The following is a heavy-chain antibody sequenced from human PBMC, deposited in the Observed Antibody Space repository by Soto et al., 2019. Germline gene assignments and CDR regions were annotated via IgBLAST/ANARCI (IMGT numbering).Heavy chain of an antibody. V-gene: IGHV3-30-3*01. J-gene: IGHJ4*02. D-gene: IGHD3-22*01. CDR2: IAYDGSSK. CDR3: AREGSSGYYYSLDY. Sequence: GPLRLSCAGSGFTFNNYAIHWVRQAPGKGLEWVAVIAYDGSSKNYADSVKGRFTSSRDNSKNTLFLQMNSLGPEDTAVYYCAREGSSGYYYSLDYWGQGTRVTVSS. CDR1: GFTFNNYA.